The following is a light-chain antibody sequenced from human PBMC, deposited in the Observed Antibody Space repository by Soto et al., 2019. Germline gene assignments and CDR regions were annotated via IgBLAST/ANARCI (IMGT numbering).Light chain of an antibody. Sequence: QPVLTQSPSASGTPGQRVTISCSGSNSNIGRNTVNWYQQFPGAAPNLLIHSDNQRPSGVPERFSGSRSGTSASLAISGLQSEDEADYYCAAWDESPNVPVFGGGTKLTVL. CDR3: AAWDESPNVPV. CDR1: NSNIGRNT. CDR2: SDN. J-gene: IGLJ3*02. V-gene: IGLV1-44*01.